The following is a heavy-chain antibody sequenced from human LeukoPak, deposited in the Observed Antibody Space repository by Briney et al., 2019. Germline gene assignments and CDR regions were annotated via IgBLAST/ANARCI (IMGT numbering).Heavy chain of an antibody. Sequence: SETLSLTCAVYGGSFSGYYWSWIRQPPGKGLEWIGEINHSGSTNYNPSLKSRVTISVDASKNQFSLKLSSVTAADTAVYYCARGTLATVYFDYWGQGTLVTVSS. CDR2: INHSGST. D-gene: IGHD5-12*01. CDR1: GGSFSGYY. J-gene: IGHJ4*02. V-gene: IGHV4-34*01. CDR3: ARGTLATVYFDY.